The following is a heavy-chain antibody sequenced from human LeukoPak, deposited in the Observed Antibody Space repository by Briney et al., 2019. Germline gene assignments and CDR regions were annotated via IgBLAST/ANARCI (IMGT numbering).Heavy chain of an antibody. V-gene: IGHV3-30*04. CDR2: ILYDGSKK. CDR1: GFTFSTYP. CDR3: AVIATAGGNDAFDI. J-gene: IGHJ3*02. Sequence: PGGSLRLSCVASGFTFSTYPIHWVRQAPGKGLEWVAVILYDGSKKYYADSVKGRFTISRDNSKNTLYLQMNSLRAEDTALYYCAVIATAGGNDAFDIWGQGTMVTVSS. D-gene: IGHD6-13*01.